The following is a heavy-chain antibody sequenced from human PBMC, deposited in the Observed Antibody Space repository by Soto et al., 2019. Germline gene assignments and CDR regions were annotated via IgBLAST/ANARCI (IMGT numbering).Heavy chain of an antibody. J-gene: IGHJ5*02. CDR1: GFTFSGSA. CDR2: IRSKANSYAT. V-gene: IGHV3-73*01. CDR3: TPTVTGTIGWFDP. D-gene: IGHD1-20*01. Sequence: GGSLRLSCAASGFTFSGSAMHWVRRASGKGLEWVGRIRSKANSYATAYAASVKGRFTISRDDSKNTAYLQMNSLKTEDTAVYYCTPTVTGTIGWFDPWGQGTLVTVSS.